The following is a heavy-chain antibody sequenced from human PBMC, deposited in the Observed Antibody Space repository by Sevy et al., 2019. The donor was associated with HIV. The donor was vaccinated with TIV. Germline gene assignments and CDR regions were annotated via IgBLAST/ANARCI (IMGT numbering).Heavy chain of an antibody. CDR1: AGSISSYY. J-gene: IGHJ3*02. V-gene: IGHV4-59*13. CDR3: ARDNAILTPRAFDI. CDR2: IYYSGTT. D-gene: IGHD3-9*01. Sequence: SETLSLTCSVSAGSISSYYWSWIRQPPGKGLEWIGYIYYSGTTGYNPSLKSRVTISQDKSKKVFSLRLRSVTAADTAVYYCARDNAILTPRAFDIWGQGTMVTVSS.